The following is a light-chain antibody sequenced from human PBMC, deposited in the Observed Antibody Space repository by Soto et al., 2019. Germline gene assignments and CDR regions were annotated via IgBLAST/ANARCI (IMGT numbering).Light chain of an antibody. V-gene: IGKV3-11*01. J-gene: IGKJ4*02. CDR2: GQX. Sequence: EILLTQSPATLSLSAGERATVTXRSSGRLSFVYLAWYQQRPGQPTRLXXXGQXNRATGIPARFIGNGSGKDFTLTISSLEPEYFAVYYCQQRRNWPPRTFGGGTKVDIK. CDR3: QQRRNWPPRT. CDR1: GRLSFVY.